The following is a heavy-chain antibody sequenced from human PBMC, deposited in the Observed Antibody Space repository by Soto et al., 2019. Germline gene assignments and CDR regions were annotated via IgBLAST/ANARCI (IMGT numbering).Heavy chain of an antibody. D-gene: IGHD2-2*01. V-gene: IGHV3-30-3*01. J-gene: IGHJ5*02. CDR1: VFTFSSYA. Sequence: PVGSLRLSCASSVFTFSSYAMHCVRHSPGKWLEWVAVISYDGSNKYYADSVKGRFTISRDNSKNTLFLQMNSLRGEDTAVYYCARKAGIVRLYHPEFEPRGQGTLVTASS. CDR2: ISYDGSNK. CDR3: ARKAGIVRLYHPEFEP.